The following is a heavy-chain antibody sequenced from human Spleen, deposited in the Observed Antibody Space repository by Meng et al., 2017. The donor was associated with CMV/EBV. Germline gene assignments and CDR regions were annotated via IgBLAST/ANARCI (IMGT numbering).Heavy chain of an antibody. J-gene: IGHJ4*02. CDR1: GFTFSSYS. CDR2: ISSSSSTI. CDR3: ARGGWEPYFDY. D-gene: IGHD1-26*01. Sequence: GESLKISCAASGFTFSSYSMNWVRRAPGKGLEWVSYISSSSSTIYYADSVKGRFTISRDNAKNSLYLQMNSLRAEDTAVYYCARGGWEPYFDYWGQGTLVTVSS. V-gene: IGHV3-48*04.